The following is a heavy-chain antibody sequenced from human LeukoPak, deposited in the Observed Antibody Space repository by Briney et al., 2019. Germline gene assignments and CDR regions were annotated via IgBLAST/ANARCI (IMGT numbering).Heavy chain of an antibody. D-gene: IGHD3-22*01. Sequence: GGSLRLSCAASGFTFSNYWMHWVRQAPGKWLVWVSRINSDGINTSYADSVKGRFTISRDNAKNTLNLQMNSLRAEDTAVYYCARDLGQYYDTSDNWFDLWGQGTLVTVSS. CDR3: ARDLGQYYDTSDNWFDL. CDR2: INSDGINT. J-gene: IGHJ5*02. V-gene: IGHV3-74*01. CDR1: GFTFSNYW.